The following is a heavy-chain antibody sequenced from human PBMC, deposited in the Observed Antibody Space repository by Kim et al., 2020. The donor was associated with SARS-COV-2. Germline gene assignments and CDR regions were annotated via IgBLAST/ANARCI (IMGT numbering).Heavy chain of an antibody. CDR1: GFTFSSYS. V-gene: IGHV3-21*01. Sequence: GGSLRLSCAASGFTFSSYSMNWVRQAPGKGLEWVSSISSSSSYIYYADSVNGRFTISRDNAKNSLYLQMNSLRAEDTAVYYCARVSSIGELLVGYYFDYWGQGTLVTVSS. J-gene: IGHJ4*02. D-gene: IGHD3-10*01. CDR2: ISSSSSYI. CDR3: ARVSSIGELLVGYYFDY.